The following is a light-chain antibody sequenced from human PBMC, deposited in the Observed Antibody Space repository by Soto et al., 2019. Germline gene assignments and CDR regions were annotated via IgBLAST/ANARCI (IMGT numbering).Light chain of an antibody. CDR3: QQLSSYPST. CDR1: QDSTKY. Sequence: IQLTQSPSSLSASVGDRVTITCRASQDSTKYLAWYQQKPGKAPNLLIYDASTLHSGVPSRFSGSGSGTDFTLTVSGLQPEDFGTYYCQQLSSYPSTFGGGTKVDIK. CDR2: DAS. V-gene: IGKV1-9*01. J-gene: IGKJ4*01.